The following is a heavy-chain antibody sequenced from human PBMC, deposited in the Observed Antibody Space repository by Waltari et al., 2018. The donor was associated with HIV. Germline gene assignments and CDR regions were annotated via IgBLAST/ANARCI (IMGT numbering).Heavy chain of an antibody. CDR2: INPNSGDT. D-gene: IGHD2-8*01. Sequence: QVQLVQSGAEVKKPGASVKVSCKASGYTFTDDYIHWVRQAPGQGLECMGRINPNSGDTSYEQKFQGRVTMTRDTSISTAYMDLSRLRSDDTAVYYCATIPTNPNPDYWGQGTLVTVSS. V-gene: IGHV1-2*06. J-gene: IGHJ4*02. CDR1: GYTFTDDY. CDR3: ATIPTNPNPDY.